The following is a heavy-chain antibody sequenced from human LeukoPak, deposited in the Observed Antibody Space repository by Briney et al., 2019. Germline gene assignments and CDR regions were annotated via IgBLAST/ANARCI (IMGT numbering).Heavy chain of an antibody. CDR1: GFTFSSYA. V-gene: IGHV3-30*04. D-gene: IGHD3-22*01. Sequence: GGSLRLSCAASGFTFSSYAMHWVRQAPGKGLEWVAVISYDGSNKYYADSVKGRFTISRDNSKNTLYLQMNSLRPEDTAVYFCARGDMYYYDSSGYYYLDYWGQGTLVTVSS. J-gene: IGHJ4*02. CDR3: ARGDMYYYDSSGYYYLDY. CDR2: ISYDGSNK.